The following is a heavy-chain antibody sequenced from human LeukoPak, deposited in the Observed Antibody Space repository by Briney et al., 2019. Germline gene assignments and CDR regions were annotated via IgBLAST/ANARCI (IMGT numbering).Heavy chain of an antibody. V-gene: IGHV3-43*02. CDR2: ISGDGGTT. Sequence: GGPLRLSCAASGFTFDDYAMHWVRQAPGKGLEWVSLISGDGGTTDYADSVRGRFTISRDNSKNSLYLQMNSLRTEDTALYYCACAKEIRGGFLDYWGQGTLVTVSS. CDR3: ACAKEIRGGFLDY. J-gene: IGHJ4*02. D-gene: IGHD3-10*01. CDR1: GFTFDDYA.